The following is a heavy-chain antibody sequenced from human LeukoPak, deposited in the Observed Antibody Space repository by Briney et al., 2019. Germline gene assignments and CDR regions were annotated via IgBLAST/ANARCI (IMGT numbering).Heavy chain of an antibody. CDR2: ISSSSSTI. Sequence: PGGSLRLSYAASGFTFSSYSMNWVRQAPGKGLEWVSYISSSSSTIYYADSVRGRFTISRDNAKNSLYLRMNSLRAEDTAVYYCARLPAGGYDFWSGYLDYWGQGTLVTVSS. D-gene: IGHD3-3*01. V-gene: IGHV3-48*01. CDR3: ARLPAGGYDFWSGYLDY. CDR1: GFTFSSYS. J-gene: IGHJ4*02.